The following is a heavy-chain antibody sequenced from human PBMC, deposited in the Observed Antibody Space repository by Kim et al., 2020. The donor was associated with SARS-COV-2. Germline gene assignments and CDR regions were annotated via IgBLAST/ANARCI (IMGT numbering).Heavy chain of an antibody. J-gene: IGHJ4*02. Sequence: GGGTFHIDSVKGRFTISRDTSNNTIYLQMTNLRVEDTAMYYCVSGRTYWGQGTPVTVSS. CDR2: GGGT. CDR3: VSGRTY. V-gene: IGHV3-66*01.